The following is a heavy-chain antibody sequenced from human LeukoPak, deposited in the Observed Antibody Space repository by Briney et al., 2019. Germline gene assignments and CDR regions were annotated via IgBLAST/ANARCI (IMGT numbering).Heavy chain of an antibody. J-gene: IGHJ3*02. Sequence: SETLSLTCTDSGGSISSYYWSWIRQPPGKGLEWIGYIYYSGSTNYNPSLKSRVTISVDTSKNQFSLKLSSVTAADTAVYYCARQNIAAAGPYAFDIWGQGTMVTVSS. CDR3: ARQNIAAAGPYAFDI. V-gene: IGHV4-59*01. D-gene: IGHD6-13*01. CDR2: IYYSGST. CDR1: GGSISSYY.